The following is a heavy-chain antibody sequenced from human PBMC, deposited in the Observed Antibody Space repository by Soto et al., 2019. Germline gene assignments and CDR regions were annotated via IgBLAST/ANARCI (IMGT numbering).Heavy chain of an antibody. Sequence: GASVKVSCKASGYTFTGHYIHWVRQAPEQGPEWMGEIGPESGATRYAQKFQGRVTLSRDTSINTAYLELSRLRFDDAAVYFCARERYQVISDGMDVWGQGTTVTVSS. CDR1: GYTFTGHY. CDR2: IGPESGAT. V-gene: IGHV1-2*02. D-gene: IGHD2-2*01. J-gene: IGHJ6*02. CDR3: ARERYQVISDGMDV.